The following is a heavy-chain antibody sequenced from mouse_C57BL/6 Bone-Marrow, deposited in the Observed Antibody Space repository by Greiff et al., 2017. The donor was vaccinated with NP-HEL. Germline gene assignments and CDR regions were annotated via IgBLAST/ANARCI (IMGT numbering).Heavy chain of an antibody. CDR3: ASDGYYGSSYFWDFDV. CDR1: GYSITSGYY. CDR2: ISYDGSN. V-gene: IGHV3-6*01. Sequence: EVQLVESGPGLVKPSQSLSLTCSVTGYSITSGYYWNWIRQFPGNKLEWMGYISYDGSNNYNPSLKKRISITRDTSKNQFYLKLKSVTTEDTATYYCASDGYYGSSYFWDFDVWGTGTTVTVSS. J-gene: IGHJ1*03. D-gene: IGHD1-1*01.